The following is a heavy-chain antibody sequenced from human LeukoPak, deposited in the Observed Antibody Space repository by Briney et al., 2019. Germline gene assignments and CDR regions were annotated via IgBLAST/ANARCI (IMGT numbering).Heavy chain of an antibody. D-gene: IGHD1-14*01. Sequence: PGRSLRLSCAASGFTFSTYAMHWVRQAPGKGLEWVVVTSYDGSTKYYADSVKGRFTISRDNSKNTVYLQMNSLRAADSGVYYCARDHPNRGSHYYAMVVWGPGTTVTVSS. CDR1: GFTFSTYA. CDR2: TSYDGSTK. V-gene: IGHV3-30-3*01. J-gene: IGHJ6*02. CDR3: ARDHPNRGSHYYAMVV.